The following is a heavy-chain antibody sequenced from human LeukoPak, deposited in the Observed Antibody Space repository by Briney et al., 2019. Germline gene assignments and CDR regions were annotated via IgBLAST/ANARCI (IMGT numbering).Heavy chain of an antibody. J-gene: IGHJ4*02. CDR3: AARWNDDLDFDY. Sequence: GESLKISCKGSGYSFTSYWISWVRQVPGKGLEWMGRIDPSDSYTNYSPSFQGHVTISADKSISTAYLQWSSLKASDTAMYYCAARWNDDLDFDYWGQGTLVTVSS. V-gene: IGHV5-10-1*01. CDR1: GYSFTSYW. CDR2: IDPSDSYT. D-gene: IGHD1-1*01.